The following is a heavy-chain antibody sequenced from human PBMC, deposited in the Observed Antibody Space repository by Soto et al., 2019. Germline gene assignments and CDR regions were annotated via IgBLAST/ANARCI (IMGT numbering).Heavy chain of an antibody. J-gene: IGHJ4*02. CDR1: GFTFSSFS. V-gene: IGHV3-48*02. Sequence: EVHLVESGGGLVQPGGSLRLSCAASGFTFSSFSMNWVRQAPGRGLEWISFISGGGRPISYADSVKGRFTISRDNAKNSLYLQMDSLRDEDTAVYYCARDLDWAFDCWGQGTRVTVSS. D-gene: IGHD3-9*01. CDR2: ISGGGRPI. CDR3: ARDLDWAFDC.